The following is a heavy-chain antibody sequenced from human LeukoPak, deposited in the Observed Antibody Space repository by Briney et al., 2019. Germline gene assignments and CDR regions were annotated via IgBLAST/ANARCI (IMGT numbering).Heavy chain of an antibody. Sequence: SETLSLTCTVSGGSISSGGYYWSWIRQHPGKGLEWIGYIYYSGSTYYNPSLKSRVTISVDTSKNQFSLKLSSVTAADTAVYYCARCFTVDVPFDIWGQGTMVTVSS. J-gene: IGHJ3*02. V-gene: IGHV4-30-4*08. CDR2: IYYSGST. D-gene: IGHD4-23*01. CDR3: ARCFTVDVPFDI. CDR1: GGSISSGGYY.